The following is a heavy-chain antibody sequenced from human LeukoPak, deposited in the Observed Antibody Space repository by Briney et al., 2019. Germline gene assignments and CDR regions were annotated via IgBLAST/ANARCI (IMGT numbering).Heavy chain of an antibody. D-gene: IGHD6-13*01. CDR1: GFTFSSYG. J-gene: IGHJ4*02. Sequence: GGSLRLSCAASGFTFSSYGMHWVRQAPGKGLEGVAVISYDGSNKYYADSVKGRFTISRDNSKNTLYLQMNSLRAEDTAVYYCAKDRGSSCPDYWGQGTLVTVSS. V-gene: IGHV3-30*18. CDR2: ISYDGSNK. CDR3: AKDRGSSCPDY.